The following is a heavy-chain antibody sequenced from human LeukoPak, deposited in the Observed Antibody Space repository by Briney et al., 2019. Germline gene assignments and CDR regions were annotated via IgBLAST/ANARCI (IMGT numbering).Heavy chain of an antibody. D-gene: IGHD6-19*01. CDR1: GGSISSGDYY. CDR3: ARVSSGWSPSFDY. CDR2: IYYSGST. V-gene: IGHV4-30-4*01. Sequence: PSQTLSLTCTVSGGSISSGDYYWSWIRQPPGKGLGWIGYIYYSGSTYYNPSLKSRVTISVDTSKNQFSLKLSSVTAADTVVYYCARVSSGWSPSFDYWGQGTLVTVSS. J-gene: IGHJ4*02.